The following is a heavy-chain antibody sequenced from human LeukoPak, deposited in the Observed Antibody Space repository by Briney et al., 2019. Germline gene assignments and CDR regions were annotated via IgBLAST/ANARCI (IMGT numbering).Heavy chain of an antibody. J-gene: IGHJ4*02. CDR3: AKSRSMWWCFDY. D-gene: IGHD2-21*01. V-gene: IGHV3-23*01. CDR2: ISGSGGST. CDR1: GFTFDDYA. Sequence: PGGSLRLSCAASGFTFDDYAMHWVRQAPGKGLEWVSAISGSGGSTYYADSVKGRFTISRDNSKNTLYLQMNSLRAEDTAVYYCAKSRSMWWCFDYWGQGTLVTVSS.